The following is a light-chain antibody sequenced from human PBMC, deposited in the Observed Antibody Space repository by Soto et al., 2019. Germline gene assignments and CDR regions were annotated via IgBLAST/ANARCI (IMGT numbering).Light chain of an antibody. CDR2: DVS. J-gene: IGLJ2*01. V-gene: IGLV2-14*01. CDR3: SSYTSSSTVV. CDR1: SSDVGGYNY. Sequence: QSALTQPASVSGSPGQSITISCTGTSSDVGGYNYVSWYQQHPGKAPKLMIYDVSNRPSGVSNRFSGSKSGNTASLTISGLHAEDGADYSCSSYTSSSTVVFGGGTNSPS.